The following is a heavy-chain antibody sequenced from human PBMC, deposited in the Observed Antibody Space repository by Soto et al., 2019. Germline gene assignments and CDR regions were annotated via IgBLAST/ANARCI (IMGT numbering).Heavy chain of an antibody. CDR1: GFSLSNTRMG. D-gene: IGHD6-19*01. V-gene: IGHV2-26*01. J-gene: IGHJ4*02. Sequence: GSGPTLVNPTETLTLTCTVSGFSLSNTRMGVSWIRQPPGKALEWLAHIFSNGEKSYMTSLKSGLTISKDTSNSQVVLTMTNMDPLDTATYYCARIPSMSSGWYFDYWGQGAMVTVSS. CDR2: IFSNGEK. CDR3: ARIPSMSSGWYFDY.